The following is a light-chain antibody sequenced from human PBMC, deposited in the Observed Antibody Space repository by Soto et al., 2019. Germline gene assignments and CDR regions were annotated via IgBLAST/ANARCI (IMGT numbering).Light chain of an antibody. CDR3: SSYAGSNNFVV. CDR1: SSDVGGYNY. J-gene: IGLJ2*01. Sequence: AVVTQPPSASGSPGQSVTISCTGTSSDVGGYNYVSWYQQHPGKAPKLMIYEVSKRPSGVPDRFSGSKSGNTASLTVSGLQAEDEADYYCSSYAGSNNFVVFGGGTKLTVL. V-gene: IGLV2-8*01. CDR2: EVS.